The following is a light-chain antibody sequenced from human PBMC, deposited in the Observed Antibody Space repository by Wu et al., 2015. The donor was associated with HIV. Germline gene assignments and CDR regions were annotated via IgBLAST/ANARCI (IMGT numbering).Light chain of an antibody. CDR2: GTS. Sequence: EIVLTQSPGTLSLSPGERATLSCRASQSVSSSYLAWYQQKPGQAPRLLLYGTSNRGAGVPDRFSGSGSGTNFSLVISRIEPDDFAVYFCQQSTRSYRYTFGQGTRVDLK. CDR1: QSVSSSY. J-gene: IGKJ3*01. CDR3: QQSTRSYRYT. V-gene: IGKV3-20*01.